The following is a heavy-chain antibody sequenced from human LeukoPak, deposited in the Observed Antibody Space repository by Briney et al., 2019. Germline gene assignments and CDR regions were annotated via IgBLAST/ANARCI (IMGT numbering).Heavy chain of an antibody. CDR1: GYTFTSYD. V-gene: IGHV1-8*01. CDR3: ARIRYSSSTSWFDP. D-gene: IGHD6-6*01. Sequence: ASVKVSCTASGYTFTSYDINWVRQATGQGLEWMGWMNPNSGNTGYAQKFQGRVTMTRNTSISTAYMELSSLRSEDTAVCYCARIRYSSSTSWFDPWGQGTLVTVSS. CDR2: MNPNSGNT. J-gene: IGHJ5*02.